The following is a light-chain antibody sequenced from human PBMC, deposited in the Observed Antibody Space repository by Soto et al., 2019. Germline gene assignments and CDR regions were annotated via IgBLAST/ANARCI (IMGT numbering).Light chain of an antibody. J-gene: IGLJ1*01. Sequence: SVLTQPASVSGSPGQSITISCTGTSSDVGDYNYVSWYQQHPGKAPKLMIYEVSNRPSGVSNRFSGSKSGNTASLTISGLQAEDEADYYCSSYTSSSTLIFGTGTKVIVL. CDR3: SSYTSSSTLI. V-gene: IGLV2-14*01. CDR1: SSDVGDYNY. CDR2: EVS.